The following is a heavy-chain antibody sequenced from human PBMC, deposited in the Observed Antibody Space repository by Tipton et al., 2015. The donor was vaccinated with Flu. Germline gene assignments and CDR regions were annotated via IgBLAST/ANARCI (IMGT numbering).Heavy chain of an antibody. CDR3: ARSSRGWYRAMFD. CDR1: GGSISSYY. CDR2: ISNSGSS. Sequence: LRLSCSVSGGSISSYYWSWIRQPPGKGLEWIAYISNSGSSNYNPSLKSRITVSVDTSKNQFSLILSSVTAADTAVYYCARSSRGWYRAMFDWGQGTLVTVSS. V-gene: IGHV4-59*01. J-gene: IGHJ4*02. D-gene: IGHD6-19*01.